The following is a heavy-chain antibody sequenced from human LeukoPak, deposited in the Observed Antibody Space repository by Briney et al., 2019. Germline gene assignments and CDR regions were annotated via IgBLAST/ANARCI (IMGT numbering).Heavy chain of an antibody. D-gene: IGHD3-9*01. V-gene: IGHV3-9*01. J-gene: IGHJ4*02. CDR2: ISWNSGSI. Sequence: GGSLRLSCAASGFTFDDYAMHWVRQAPGKGLEWVSGISWNSGSIGYADSVKGRFTISRDNAKNSLYLQMNSLRAEDTALYYCAKGGDYDILTGNFDYWGQGTLVTVSA. CDR3: AKGGDYDILTGNFDY. CDR1: GFTFDDYA.